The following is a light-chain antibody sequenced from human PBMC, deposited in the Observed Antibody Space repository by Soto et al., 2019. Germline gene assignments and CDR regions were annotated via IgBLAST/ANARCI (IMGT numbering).Light chain of an antibody. J-gene: IGKJ5*01. CDR3: QQYGNSPAIT. V-gene: IGKV3-20*01. CDR1: QSVSASY. Sequence: IELTQSPGTLSLSPGERATLSCRASQSVSASYLAWYQQKPGQAPRLLIYAASSRATGIPDRFSGSGSGTDFTLTVSRLEPEDFAVYYCQQYGNSPAITFGQGTRLEIK. CDR2: AAS.